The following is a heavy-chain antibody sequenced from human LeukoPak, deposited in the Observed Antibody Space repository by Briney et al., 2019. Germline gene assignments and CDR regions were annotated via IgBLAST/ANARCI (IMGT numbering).Heavy chain of an antibody. Sequence: SETLSLTCTVSGGSISSDYWSWIRQPPGKGLEWIGYIFYSGSTYSNPSLKSRVTMSVDTSKNQFSLKLSSVTAADTAVYYCARGQARLSWFDPWGQGTLVTVSS. CDR2: IFYSGST. CDR3: ARGQARLSWFDP. V-gene: IGHV4-59*08. CDR1: GGSISSDY. D-gene: IGHD6-19*01. J-gene: IGHJ5*02.